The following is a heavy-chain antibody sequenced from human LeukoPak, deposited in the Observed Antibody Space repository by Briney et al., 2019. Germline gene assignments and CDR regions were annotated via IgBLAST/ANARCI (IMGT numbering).Heavy chain of an antibody. CDR3: ARAGLYCSGGSCYHFDY. Sequence: PGGSLRLSCAASGFTVSSNYMSWVRQAPGKGLEWVSVIYSGGSTYYADSVKGRFTISRDNSKNTLYLQMNSLRAEDTAVYYCARAGLYCSGGSCYHFDYWGQGTPVTVSS. J-gene: IGHJ4*02. D-gene: IGHD2-15*01. V-gene: IGHV3-53*01. CDR1: GFTVSSNY. CDR2: IYSGGST.